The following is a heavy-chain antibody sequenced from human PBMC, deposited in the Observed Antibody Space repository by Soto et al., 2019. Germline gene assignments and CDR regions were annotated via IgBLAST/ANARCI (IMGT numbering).Heavy chain of an antibody. V-gene: IGHV1-18*01. J-gene: IGHJ5*02. CDR1: GYTFASYG. CDR2: ISAYNGNT. D-gene: IGHD4-17*01. CDR3: ARDRIPPSVRWTNWFDP. Sequence: GASVKVSCTASGYTFASYGSSWVRQAPGQGLEWMGWISAYNGNTNYAQKLQGRVTMTTDTSTSTAYMELRSLRSDDTAVYYCARDRIPPSVRWTNWFDPWGQGTLVTVSS.